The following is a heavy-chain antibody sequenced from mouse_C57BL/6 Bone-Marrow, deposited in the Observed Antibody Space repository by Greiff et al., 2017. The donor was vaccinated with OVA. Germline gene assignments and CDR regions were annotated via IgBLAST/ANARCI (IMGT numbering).Heavy chain of an antibody. V-gene: IGHV1-59*01. J-gene: IGHJ2*01. D-gene: IGHD1-1*01. CDR2: IDPSDSYT. CDR3: ARSVVAGDY. CDR1: GYTFTSYW. Sequence: VQLQQPGAELVRPGTSVKLSCKASGYTFTSYWMHWVKQRPGQGLEWIGVIDPSDSYTNYNQKFKGKATLTVDTSSSTAYMQLSSLTSEDSAVYFCARSVVAGDYWGQGTTLTVSS.